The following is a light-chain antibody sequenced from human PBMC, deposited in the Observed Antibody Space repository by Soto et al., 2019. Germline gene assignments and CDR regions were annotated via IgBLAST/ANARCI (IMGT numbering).Light chain of an antibody. J-gene: IGKJ5*01. CDR2: SAS. CDR3: QQAKSFPCT. V-gene: IGKV1-12*01. Sequence: DIQVTQSPPSMAASVGDRVTITCRASQDIGNWMTWYQQKPGKAPKLLIYSASSLVRGVPSRFSGSGSGSEFTLTISGLQPEAPLTYYIQQAKSFPCTFGQGTRLDIK. CDR1: QDIGNW.